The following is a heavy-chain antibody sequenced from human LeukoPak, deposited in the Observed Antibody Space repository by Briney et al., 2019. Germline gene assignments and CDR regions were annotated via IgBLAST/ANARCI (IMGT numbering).Heavy chain of an antibody. J-gene: IGHJ5*01. D-gene: IGHD1-26*01. CDR2: INIGGSV. CDR3: ARVRRQVGSRWFDS. V-gene: IGHV3-53*01. Sequence: GGSLRLFCAASGFPFTNHYMRWVRQATGRGLEWVSVINIGGSVSYADSVKGRFTISRDNSNSTLYLQMNSLRVEDTALYYCARVRRQVGSRWFDSWGQGTLVTVSS. CDR1: GFPFTNHY.